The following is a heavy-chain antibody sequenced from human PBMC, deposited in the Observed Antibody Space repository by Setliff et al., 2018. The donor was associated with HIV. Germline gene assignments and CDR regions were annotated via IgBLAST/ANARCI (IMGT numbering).Heavy chain of an antibody. CDR1: GFIFDDYA. CDR3: AKDYGDGHNWGAFDI. Sequence: GGSLRLSCAASGFIFDDYAMHWGRQAPGKGLEWVAGINWNSVSRAYADSVQGRFTISRDNAKNLVYLEMNSLRPEDTALYFCAKDYGDGHNWGAFDIWGQGIMVTVSS. J-gene: IGHJ3*02. CDR2: INWNSVSR. V-gene: IGHV3-9*01. D-gene: IGHD1-1*01.